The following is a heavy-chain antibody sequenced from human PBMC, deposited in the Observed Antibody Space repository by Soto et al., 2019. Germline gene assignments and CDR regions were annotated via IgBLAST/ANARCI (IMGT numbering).Heavy chain of an antibody. CDR1: GFTFSNAW. CDR2: IKSKTDGGTT. D-gene: IGHD2-15*01. CDR3: PKDYDIVVVVAAR. Sequence: EVQLVESGGGLVKPGGSLRLSCAASGFTFSNAWMNWVRQAPGKGLEWVGRIKSKTDGGTTDYAAPVKGRFTISRDDSKNTLYLQMNSLKTEDTAVYYCPKDYDIVVVVAARGGKGTTVTVSS. V-gene: IGHV3-15*07. J-gene: IGHJ6*04.